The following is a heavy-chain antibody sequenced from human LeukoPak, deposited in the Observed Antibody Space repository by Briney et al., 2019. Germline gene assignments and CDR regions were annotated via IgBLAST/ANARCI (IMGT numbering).Heavy chain of an antibody. CDR1: GYSFTNYW. CDR2: IFPGDSDT. V-gene: IGHV5-51*01. CDR3: ARYRASAGSYFFDY. J-gene: IGHJ4*02. D-gene: IGHD1-26*01. Sequence: GESLKISCKSSGYSFTNYWIGWVRQMPEKGLEWMGIIFPGDSDTKYSPSFQGQVTISADKSISTAYLQWSSLKASDTAMYYCARYRASAGSYFFDYWGQGTLVTVSS.